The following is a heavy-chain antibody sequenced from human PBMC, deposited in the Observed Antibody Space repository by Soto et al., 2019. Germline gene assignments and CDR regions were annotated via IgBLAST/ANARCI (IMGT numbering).Heavy chain of an antibody. Sequence: TSETLSLTCTVSGGSISSSSYYWGWIRQPPGKGLEWIGSIYYSGSTYYNPSLKSRVTISVDTSKNQFSLKLSSVTAADPVFFYCARRYYDILTGYAPFDYWGRGTLVTVSS. J-gene: IGHJ4*02. V-gene: IGHV4-39*01. CDR2: IYYSGST. CDR1: GGSISSSSYY. D-gene: IGHD3-9*01. CDR3: ARRYYDILTGYAPFDY.